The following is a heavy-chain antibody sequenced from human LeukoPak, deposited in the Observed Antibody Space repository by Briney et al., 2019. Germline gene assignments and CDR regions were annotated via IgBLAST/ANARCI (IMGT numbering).Heavy chain of an antibody. CDR3: ARSLPGYYGSGSYYKWDYYYYYYMDV. D-gene: IGHD3-10*01. CDR1: GGSISSYY. J-gene: IGHJ6*03. CDR2: IYYSGST. V-gene: IGHV4-59*01. Sequence: SETLSLTCTVSGGSISSYYWSWIRQPPGKGLEWIGYIYYSGSTNYNPSLKSRVTISVDTSKNQFSLKLSSVTAADTAVYYCARSLPGYYGSGSYYKWDYYYYYYMDVWGKGTTVTVSS.